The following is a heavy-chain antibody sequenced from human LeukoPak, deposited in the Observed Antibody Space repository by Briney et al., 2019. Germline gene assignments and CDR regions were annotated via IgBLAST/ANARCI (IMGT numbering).Heavy chain of an antibody. Sequence: PGGSLRLSCAASGFTFSNFAMSWVRQAPGKGLEWVSAISGSGGTAYYADSVKGRFTISRDNSGNTLSLQMNSLRAEDTAVYYCANTHLRDNWGQGTLVTVSS. CDR3: ANTHLRDN. V-gene: IGHV3-23*01. CDR2: ISGSGGTA. J-gene: IGHJ4*02. CDR1: GFTFSNFA.